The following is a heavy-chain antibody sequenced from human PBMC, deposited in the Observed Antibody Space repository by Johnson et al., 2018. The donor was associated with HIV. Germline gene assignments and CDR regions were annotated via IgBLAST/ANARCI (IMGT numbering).Heavy chain of an antibody. CDR2: VKRHGRET. Sequence: EVQLVESGGGVVQPGRSLRLSCAASGFTFSSYAMHWVRQAPGKGLEWVANVKRHGRETYYVDSVKGRFTISRDNAKNSLYLQMNSLRAEDTAVYYCARESPLGGSGSGGPGAFDIWGQGTMVTVSS. D-gene: IGHD3-10*01. V-gene: IGHV3-7*03. CDR3: ARESPLGGSGSGGPGAFDI. CDR1: GFTFSSYA. J-gene: IGHJ3*02.